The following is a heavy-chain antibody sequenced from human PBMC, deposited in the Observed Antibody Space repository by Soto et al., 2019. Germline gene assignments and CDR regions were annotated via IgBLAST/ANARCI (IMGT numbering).Heavy chain of an antibody. CDR1: GFTFSSYA. Sequence: PGGSLRLSCAASGFTFSSYAMSWVRQAPGKGLEWVSAISGSGGSTYYADSVKGRFTISRDNSKNTLYLQMNSLRAEDTTVYYCAKSPLTAWAGTEFDYWGQGTLVTVSS. V-gene: IGHV3-23*01. CDR2: ISGSGGST. CDR3: AKSPLTAWAGTEFDY. J-gene: IGHJ4*02. D-gene: IGHD1-1*01.